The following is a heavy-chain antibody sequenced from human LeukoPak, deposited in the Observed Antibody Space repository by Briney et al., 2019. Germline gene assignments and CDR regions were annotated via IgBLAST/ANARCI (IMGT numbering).Heavy chain of an antibody. Sequence: ASVKVSCKASGYTFTSYAMNWVRQAPGQGLEWMGWINTNTGNPTYAQGFTGRFVFSLDTSVSTAYLQISSLKAEDTAVYYCARGNPYTLIAAAGGLFDYWGQGTLVTVSS. D-gene: IGHD6-13*01. V-gene: IGHV7-4-1*02. J-gene: IGHJ4*02. CDR3: ARGNPYTLIAAAGGLFDY. CDR1: GYTFTSYA. CDR2: INTNTGNP.